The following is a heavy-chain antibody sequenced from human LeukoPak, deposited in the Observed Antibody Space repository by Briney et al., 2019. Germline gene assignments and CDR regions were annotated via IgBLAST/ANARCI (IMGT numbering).Heavy chain of an antibody. D-gene: IGHD2-2*01. CDR1: GYTLTELS. J-gene: IGHJ3*02. CDR3: ATAWGLGYCSSTSCSNAFDI. Sequence: ASVKVSCKVSGYTLTELSMHWVRQAPGKGLEWMGGFDPEDGETIYAQKFQGRVTMTEDTSTDTAYMELSSLRSEDTAVYYCATAWGLGYCSSTSCSNAFDIWGQGTMVTVSS. V-gene: IGHV1-24*01. CDR2: FDPEDGET.